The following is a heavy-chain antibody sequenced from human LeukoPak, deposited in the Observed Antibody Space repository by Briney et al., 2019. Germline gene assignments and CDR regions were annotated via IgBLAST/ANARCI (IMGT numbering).Heavy chain of an antibody. D-gene: IGHD3-22*01. CDR1: GFTFISYG. CDR2: ISYDGSNK. Sequence: GSLRLSCAASGFTFISYGMHWVRQAPGKGLEWVAVISYDGSNKYYADSVKGRFTISRDNSKNTLYLQMNSLRAEDTAVYYCARLGDSRGFLDAFDIWGQGTMVTVSS. J-gene: IGHJ3*02. CDR3: ARLGDSRGFLDAFDI. V-gene: IGHV3-30*03.